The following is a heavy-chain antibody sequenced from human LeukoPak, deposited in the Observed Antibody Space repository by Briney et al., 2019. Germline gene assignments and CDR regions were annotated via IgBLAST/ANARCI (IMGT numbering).Heavy chain of an antibody. J-gene: IGHJ3*02. CDR1: GFTFRSNW. V-gene: IGHV3-74*01. CDR2: INSDASST. D-gene: IGHD3-3*02. Sequence: GGSLRLSCAASGFTFRSNWVHWVRQVPGKGLVWVSRINSDASSTTYADSVKGRFTISRDNAKSTLYLQMNSLRAEDTAVYYCARPISGTFDIWGQGTMVIVSS. CDR3: ARPISGTFDI.